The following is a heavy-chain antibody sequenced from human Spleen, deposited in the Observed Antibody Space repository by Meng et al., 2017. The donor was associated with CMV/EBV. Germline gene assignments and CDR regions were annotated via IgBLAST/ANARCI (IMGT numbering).Heavy chain of an antibody. Sequence: GESLKISCVGSGLTFSSYWMSWARQAPGKGLEWVANIKEDGSEKNYVDSVKGRFTISRDNSRNSVYLQMNSLGVEDTAVYYCAREEDCSGGSCYSYKWFDPWGQGTLVTVSS. V-gene: IGHV3-7*01. CDR2: IKEDGSEK. CDR1: GLTFSSYW. J-gene: IGHJ5*02. CDR3: AREEDCSGGSCYSYKWFDP. D-gene: IGHD2-15*01.